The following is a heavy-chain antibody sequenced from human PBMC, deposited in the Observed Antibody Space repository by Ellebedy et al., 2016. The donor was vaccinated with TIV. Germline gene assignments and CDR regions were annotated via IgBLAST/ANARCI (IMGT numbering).Heavy chain of an antibody. CDR3: ARDSHYYVQYFHH. D-gene: IGHD3-10*02. Sequence: ASVKVSCKTSGYPFTAYYLHWVRQAPGQGLEWMGGIIPLFGTDNYAQKFKGRVTITADETTSTAYMELSSLRSEDTAVYYCARDSHYYVQYFHHWGQGTLVTVSS. V-gene: IGHV1-69*13. CDR1: GYPFTAYY. J-gene: IGHJ1*01. CDR2: IIPLFGTD.